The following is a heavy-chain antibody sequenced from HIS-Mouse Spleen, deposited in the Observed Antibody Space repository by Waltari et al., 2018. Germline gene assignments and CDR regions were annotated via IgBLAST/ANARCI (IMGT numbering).Heavy chain of an antibody. CDR2: IYYSGST. CDR3: ARAQLGNWFDP. CDR1: GGSISSGDYY. D-gene: IGHD7-27*01. J-gene: IGHJ5*02. V-gene: IGHV4-30-4*01. Sequence: QVQLQESGPGLVKPSQTLSLTCTIPGGSISSGDYYWSWIRQPPGKGLEWIGYIYYSGSTYATPSLKSRVTISVDTSKNQFSLKLSSVTAADTAVYYCARAQLGNWFDPWGQGTLVTVSS.